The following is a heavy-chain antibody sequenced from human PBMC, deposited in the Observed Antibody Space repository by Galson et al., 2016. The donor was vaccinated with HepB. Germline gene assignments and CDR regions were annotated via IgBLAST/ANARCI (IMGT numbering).Heavy chain of an antibody. J-gene: IGHJ2*01. CDR3: AREDSGSNWYFDL. V-gene: IGHV3-64*02. Sequence: SLRLSCAASGFTFSTFSMHWVRQAPGKGLEYVSAISGNGGNTYYADSVKGRFTISRDNPKNTLYLQMGSLRAEDMAVYYCAREDSGSNWYFDLWGRGTLVIVSS. CDR1: GFTFSTFS. D-gene: IGHD1-26*01. CDR2: ISGNGGNT.